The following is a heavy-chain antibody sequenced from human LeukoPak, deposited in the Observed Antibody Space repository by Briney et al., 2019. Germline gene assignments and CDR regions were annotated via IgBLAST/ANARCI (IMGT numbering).Heavy chain of an antibody. CDR1: GFTFSSYG. V-gene: IGHV3-30*18. Sequence: GGSLRLSCAASGFTFSSYGMHWVRQAPGKGLEWVAVISYDGSNKYYADSVKGRFTISRDNSKNTLYLQMNSLRAEDTAVYYCAKDLGQQLVFDYWGQGTPVTVSS. J-gene: IGHJ4*02. CDR2: ISYDGSNK. CDR3: AKDLGQQLVFDY. D-gene: IGHD6-13*01.